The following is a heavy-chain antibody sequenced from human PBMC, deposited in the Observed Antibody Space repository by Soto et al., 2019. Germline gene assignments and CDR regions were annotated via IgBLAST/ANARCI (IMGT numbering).Heavy chain of an antibody. D-gene: IGHD5-18*01. V-gene: IGHV3-23*01. CDR1: VFTFSSYA. Sequence: GSLRLSCAASVFTFSSYAMSWVRQAPGKGLEWVSAISGSGGSTYYADSVKGRFTISRDNSKNTLYLQMNSLRAEDTAVYYCAKDRGYSYGFIDYWGQGTLVTVSS. CDR3: AKDRGYSYGFIDY. CDR2: ISGSGGST. J-gene: IGHJ4*02.